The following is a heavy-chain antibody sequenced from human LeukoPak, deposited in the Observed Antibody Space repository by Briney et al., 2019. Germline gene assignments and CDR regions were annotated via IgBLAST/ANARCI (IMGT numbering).Heavy chain of an antibody. D-gene: IGHD3-22*01. CDR3: ARGPYYYDSSGYYFDY. V-gene: IGHV3-33*01. CDR1: GFTFSSYG. J-gene: IGHJ4*02. Sequence: GGSLRLSCAASGFTFSSYGMHWVRQAPGKGLEWVAVIWYDGSNKYCADSVKGRFTISRDNSKNTLYLQMNSLRAEDTAVYYCARGPYYYDSSGYYFDYWGQGTLVTVSS. CDR2: IWYDGSNK.